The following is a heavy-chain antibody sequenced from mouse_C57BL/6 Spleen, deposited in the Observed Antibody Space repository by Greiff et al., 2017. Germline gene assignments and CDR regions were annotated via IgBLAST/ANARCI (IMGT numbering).Heavy chain of an antibody. CDR3: ARGLGPGFDY. Sequence: EVQLQESGPGLVKPSQSLSLTCPVTGYSITSGYYWNWIRQFPGNKLEWMGYISYDGSNNYNPSLKNRISITRDTSKNQFFLKLNSVTTEDTPTYYCARGLGPGFDYWGQGTTLTVSS. D-gene: IGHD4-1*01. CDR1: GYSITSGYY. V-gene: IGHV3-6*01. J-gene: IGHJ2*01. CDR2: ISYDGSN.